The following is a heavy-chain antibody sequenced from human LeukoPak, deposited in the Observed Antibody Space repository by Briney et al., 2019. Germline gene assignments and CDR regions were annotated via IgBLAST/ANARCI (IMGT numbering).Heavy chain of an antibody. CDR1: GGSISSGGYY. CDR3: ARATGAAAGTGNY. J-gene: IGHJ4*02. CDR2: IYYRGST. Sequence: SQTLSLTCTVSGGSISSGGYYWSWIRQYPGKGLEWIGCIYYRGSTSYNPSLKSRVIISVDTSMNQFSLKLSSVTAADTAVYYCARATGAAAGTGNYWGQGTLVTVSS. V-gene: IGHV4-31*03. D-gene: IGHD6-13*01.